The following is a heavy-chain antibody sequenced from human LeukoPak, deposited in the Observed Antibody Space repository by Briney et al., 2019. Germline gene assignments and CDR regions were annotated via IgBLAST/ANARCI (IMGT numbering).Heavy chain of an antibody. Sequence: GGSLRLSCATSGFTFSSYWMSWVRQTPGRGLEWVANIKQDGSEKYYVDSVKGRFTISRDNAKNSLYLQMNSLRAEDTAVYYCAREVDTAMVYAFDIWGQGTLVTVSS. CDR1: GFTFSSYW. D-gene: IGHD5-18*01. CDR3: AREVDTAMVYAFDI. CDR2: IKQDGSEK. V-gene: IGHV3-7*01. J-gene: IGHJ4*02.